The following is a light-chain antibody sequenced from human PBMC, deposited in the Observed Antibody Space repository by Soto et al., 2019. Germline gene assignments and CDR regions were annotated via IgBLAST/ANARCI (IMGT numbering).Light chain of an antibody. CDR2: DVS. Sequence: QSVLTQPASGYGSPGQSSTISCTGTSSDVGGYNYVSWYQHHPGKAPKLMIFDVSNRPSGVSNRFSGSKSGNTASLTISGLQPEDEADYYCSSYTTSNTRQIVFGTGTKVTV. V-gene: IGLV2-14*03. J-gene: IGLJ1*01. CDR3: SSYTTSNTRQIV. CDR1: SSDVGGYNY.